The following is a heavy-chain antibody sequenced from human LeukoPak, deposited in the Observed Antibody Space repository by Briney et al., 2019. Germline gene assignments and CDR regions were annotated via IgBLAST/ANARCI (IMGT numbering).Heavy chain of an antibody. D-gene: IGHD4-17*01. CDR3: ARDYGDYVYYFDY. CDR2: ISSSGST. J-gene: IGHJ4*02. CDR1: GDSISSGDYY. V-gene: IGHV4-61*02. Sequence: SQTLSLTCTVSGDSISSGDYYWSWIRQPAGKGLEWIGRISSSGSTNYNPSLKSRVTISVDTSKNQFSLKLSSVTAADTAVYYCARDYGDYVYYFDYWGQGTLVTVSS.